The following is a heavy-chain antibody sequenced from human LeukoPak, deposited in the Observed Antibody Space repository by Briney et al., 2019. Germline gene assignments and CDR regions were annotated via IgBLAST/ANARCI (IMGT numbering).Heavy chain of an antibody. Sequence: GGSLRLSCAASGFTFSNYGMHWVRQAPGKGLEWVAVISYDGNKKYYADSVKGRFTISRDNSNNTVYLQMNSLRAEDTAVYYCAIHQEWLATIDYWGQGTLVTVSS. D-gene: IGHD6-19*01. J-gene: IGHJ4*02. CDR3: AIHQEWLATIDY. V-gene: IGHV3-30*03. CDR1: GFTFSNYG. CDR2: ISYDGNKK.